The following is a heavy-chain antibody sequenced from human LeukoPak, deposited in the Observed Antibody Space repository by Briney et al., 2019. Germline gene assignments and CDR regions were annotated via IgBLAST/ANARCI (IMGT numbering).Heavy chain of an antibody. CDR3: ARDRMGGGYYYGMDV. Sequence: SQTLSLTCTVSGGSISSGGYYWSWIRQHPGKGLEWIGYIYYSGSTYYNPSLKSRVTISVDTSKNQFSLKLSSVTAADTAMYYCARDRMGGGYYYGMDVWGQGTTVTVSS. D-gene: IGHD2-8*01. CDR1: GGSISSGGYY. CDR2: IYYSGST. V-gene: IGHV4-31*03. J-gene: IGHJ6*02.